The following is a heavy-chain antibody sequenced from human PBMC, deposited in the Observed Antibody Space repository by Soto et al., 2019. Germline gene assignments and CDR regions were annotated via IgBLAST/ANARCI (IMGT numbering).Heavy chain of an antibody. CDR3: ARLRSYYDSSGYYVPAKFMDV. J-gene: IGHJ6*02. CDR1: GGSISSSSYY. Sequence: PSETLSLTCTVSGGSISSSSYYWGWIRQPPGKGLEWIGSIYYSGSTYYNPSLKSRVTISVDTSKNQFSLKLSSVTAADTAVYYCARLRSYYDSSGYYVPAKFMDVWGQGTTVTV. V-gene: IGHV4-39*01. CDR2: IYYSGST. D-gene: IGHD3-22*01.